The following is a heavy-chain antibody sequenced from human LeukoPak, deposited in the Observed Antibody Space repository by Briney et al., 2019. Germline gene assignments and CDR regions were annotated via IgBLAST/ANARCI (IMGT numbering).Heavy chain of an antibody. D-gene: IGHD2-21*02. CDR2: IYYTRST. Sequence: PSETLSLTCNVSGDSVSSGHYQWSWIRQPPGKGLEYIGYIYYTRSTYFNPPFKSRLTMSIDTSKNQFSLKLRSVTAADTAIYYCARVTQEGLQDYWGRGTLVIVSS. CDR3: ARVTQEGLQDY. V-gene: IGHV4-30-4*08. J-gene: IGHJ4*02. CDR1: GDSVSSGHYQ.